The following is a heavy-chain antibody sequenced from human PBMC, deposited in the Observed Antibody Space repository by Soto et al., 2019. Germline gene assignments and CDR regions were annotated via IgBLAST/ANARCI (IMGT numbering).Heavy chain of an antibody. J-gene: IGHJ6*02. CDR3: ARANDFWSGYYPSYYYYGMDV. CDR2: IYPGDSDT. Sequence: PGESLKISCKGSGYSFTSYWIGWVRQMPVKGLEWMGIIYPGDSDTRYSPSFQGQVTISADKSISTAYLQWSSLKASDTAMYYCARANDFWSGYYPSYYYYGMDVWGQGTTVTVSS. D-gene: IGHD3-3*01. V-gene: IGHV5-51*01. CDR1: GYSFTSYW.